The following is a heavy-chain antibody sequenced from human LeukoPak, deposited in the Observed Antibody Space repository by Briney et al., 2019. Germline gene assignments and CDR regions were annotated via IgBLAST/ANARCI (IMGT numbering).Heavy chain of an antibody. CDR2: IVVGSGNT. V-gene: IGHV1-58*02. D-gene: IGHD4-17*01. CDR3: TTVSYGDYFDY. Sequence: ASVKVSCKASGFTFTSSAMQWVRQARGQRLEWIGWIVVGSGNTNYAQKFQERVTITRDMSTSTAYMELSSLRSEDTAVYYCTTVSYGDYFDYWGQGTLVTVSS. J-gene: IGHJ4*02. CDR1: GFTFTSSA.